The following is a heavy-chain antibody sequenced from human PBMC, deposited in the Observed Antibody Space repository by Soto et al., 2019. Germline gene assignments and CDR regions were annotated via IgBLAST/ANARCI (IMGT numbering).Heavy chain of an antibody. CDR1: GYTFTSYA. V-gene: IGHV1-3*01. CDR3: ASSASSADHHYLMDV. Sequence: ASVKVSCKASGYTFTSYAMHWVRQAPGQRLEWMGWINAGNGNTKYSQKFQGRVTITRDTSASTAYMELSSLRSEDTAVYYCASSASSADHHYLMDVWGRGTTVIVSS. CDR2: INAGNGNT. J-gene: IGHJ6*01. D-gene: IGHD1-26*01.